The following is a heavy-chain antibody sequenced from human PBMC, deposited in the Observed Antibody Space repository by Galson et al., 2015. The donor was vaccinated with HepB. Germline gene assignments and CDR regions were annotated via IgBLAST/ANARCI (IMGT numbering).Heavy chain of an antibody. J-gene: IGHJ4*02. CDR2: IYWDDDK. Sequence: PALVKPTQPLTLTCTFSGFSLSTRGVGVGWIRPPPGKALEWLALIYWDDDKRCSPSLKSRLTITKDTSKNQVVLTMTNMDPVDTATYYCAHRRGGGGRLDYWGQGTLVTVSS. CDR3: AHRRGGGGRLDY. D-gene: IGHD2-15*01. CDR1: GFSLSTRGVG. V-gene: IGHV2-5*02.